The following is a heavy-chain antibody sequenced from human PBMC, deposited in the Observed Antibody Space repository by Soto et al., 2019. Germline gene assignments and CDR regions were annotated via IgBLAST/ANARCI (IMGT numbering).Heavy chain of an antibody. J-gene: IGHJ6*02. CDR3: ARATKYDYGSGSHHV. CDR2: ICYSGST. V-gene: IGHV4-31*03. CDR1: GGSISSGTYY. D-gene: IGHD3-10*01. Sequence: QVQLQESGPGLVEPSQTLSLTCTVSGGSISSGTYYWSWIRQHPGKGLEWIGYICYSGSTYYNPSLKSRVTISIDTSKKQFSLKLSSVTAADTGVYSCARATKYDYGSGSHHVWGQGTTVTVSS.